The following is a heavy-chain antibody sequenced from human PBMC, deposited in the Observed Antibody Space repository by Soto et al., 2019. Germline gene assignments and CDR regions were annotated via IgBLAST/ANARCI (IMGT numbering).Heavy chain of an antibody. CDR2: MNPNSGNT. Sequence: ASVKVSCKASGYTFTSYDINWVRQATGQGLEWMGWMNPNSGNTGYAQKFQGRVTMTRNTSISTAYMELSSLRSEDMAVYYCARPLGQLVLYDPWGQGTLVTVSS. CDR1: GYTFTSYD. D-gene: IGHD6-6*01. V-gene: IGHV1-8*01. CDR3: ARPLGQLVLYDP. J-gene: IGHJ5*02.